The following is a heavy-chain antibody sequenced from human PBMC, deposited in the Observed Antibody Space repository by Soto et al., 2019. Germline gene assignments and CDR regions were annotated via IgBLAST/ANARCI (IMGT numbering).Heavy chain of an antibody. D-gene: IGHD2-15*01. V-gene: IGHV3-7*03. Sequence: GGSLRLSCAASGFTFSNYWMTWVRQAPGKGLEWVASIKQDGSEKYYVDSVKGRFTISRDNAKNSLYLQMNSLRAEDTAVYYCARGCSGGSCYSIWFDYWGQGTQVTVSS. J-gene: IGHJ4*02. CDR3: ARGCSGGSCYSIWFDY. CDR2: IKQDGSEK. CDR1: GFTFSNYW.